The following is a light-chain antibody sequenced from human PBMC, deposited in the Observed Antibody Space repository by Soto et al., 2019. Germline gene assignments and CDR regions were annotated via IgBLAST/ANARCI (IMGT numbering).Light chain of an antibody. CDR2: GAS. J-gene: IGKJ2*01. V-gene: IGKV3-20*01. CDR3: QHYGGSPLYT. Sequence: EIVLTQSPGTLSLSPGEGATLSCRASQSVRSNYLAWYQQKPGQAPRLLIYGASSRATGIPDRFSGSGSGTDFTLTISRLEPEDFAVYYCQHYGGSPLYTFVQGTKLEIK. CDR1: QSVRSNY.